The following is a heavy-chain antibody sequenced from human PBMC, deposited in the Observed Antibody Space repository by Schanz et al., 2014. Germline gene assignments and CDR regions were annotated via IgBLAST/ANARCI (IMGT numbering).Heavy chain of an antibody. CDR2: ITYNGGTI. J-gene: IGHJ4*02. Sequence: EVQLLESGGGLVQPGGSLRLSCAASGITFSSHSFNWVRQAPGKGLEWISYITYNGGTIYYADSVKGRFTISRDNAKNSLYLEMNSRRAEHTALYYCARDRRNADLDYWGQGTLVIVSS. CDR3: ARDRRNADLDY. V-gene: IGHV3-48*01. CDR1: GITFSSHS. D-gene: IGHD1-1*01.